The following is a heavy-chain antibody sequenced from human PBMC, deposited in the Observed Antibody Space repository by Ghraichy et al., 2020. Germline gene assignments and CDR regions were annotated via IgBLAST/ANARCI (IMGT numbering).Heavy chain of an antibody. CDR1: GFTVSSNY. V-gene: IGHV3-53*04. J-gene: IGHJ3*02. Sequence: GGSLRLSCAASGFTVSSNYMSWVRQAPGKGLEWVSVIYSGGSTYYADSVKGRFTISRHNSKNTLYLQMNSLRAEDTAVYYCAREKRSDSSGYYYVDAFDICGQGTMVTVSS. D-gene: IGHD3-22*01. CDR3: AREKRSDSSGYYYVDAFDI. CDR2: IYSGGST.